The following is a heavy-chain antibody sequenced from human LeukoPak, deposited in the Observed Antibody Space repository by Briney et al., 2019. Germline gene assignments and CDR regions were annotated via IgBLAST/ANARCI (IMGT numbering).Heavy chain of an antibody. Sequence: TGGSLRLSCAASGFTFSSYAMGWVRQAPGRGLEWVSAISASGGTTYYADSVKGRFTISRDNSKSTVFLQMNGLSAEDTAVYHCAKDLSYYYDSSGSSTYSHYGLDVWGQGTTVTVSS. D-gene: IGHD3-22*01. CDR2: ISASGGTT. CDR3: AKDLSYYYDSSGSSTYSHYGLDV. V-gene: IGHV3-23*01. J-gene: IGHJ6*02. CDR1: GFTFSSYA.